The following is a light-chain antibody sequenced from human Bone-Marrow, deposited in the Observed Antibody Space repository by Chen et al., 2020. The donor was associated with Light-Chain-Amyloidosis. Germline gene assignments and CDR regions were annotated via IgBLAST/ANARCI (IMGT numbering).Light chain of an antibody. V-gene: IGLV3-21*03. CDR2: DDS. CDR3: QVWDSSSDLRV. CDR1: NIGSKS. J-gene: IGLJ3*02. Sequence: SYVLTQPPSVSVAPGKTARITCGGNNIGSKSMHWYQQKPGQAPVLVVYDDSDRHSGIPERISGSNSGNTATLTISRVEAGDGADYYCQVWDSSSDLRVFGGGTRLTVL.